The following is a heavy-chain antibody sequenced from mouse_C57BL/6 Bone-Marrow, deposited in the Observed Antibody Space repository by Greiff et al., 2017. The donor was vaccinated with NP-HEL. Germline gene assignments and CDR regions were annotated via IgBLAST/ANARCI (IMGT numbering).Heavy chain of an antibody. CDR2: ISDGGSYT. Sequence: EVKLVESGGGLVKPGGSLKLSCAASGFTFSSYAMSWVRQTPEKRLEWVATISDGGSYTYYPDNVKGRFTISRDNAKNNLYLQMSHLKSEDTAMDYCASYYYGSSHWYFDGWGTGTTVTVSS. D-gene: IGHD1-1*01. CDR3: ASYYYGSSHWYFDG. V-gene: IGHV5-4*03. CDR1: GFTFSSYA. J-gene: IGHJ1*03.